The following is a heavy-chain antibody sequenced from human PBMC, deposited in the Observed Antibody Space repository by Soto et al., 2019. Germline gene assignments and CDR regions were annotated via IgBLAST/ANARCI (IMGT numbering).Heavy chain of an antibody. CDR1: GYTFTSHA. V-gene: IGHV1-3*04. J-gene: IGHJ4*02. D-gene: IGHD3-9*01. CDR3: ARGSSDWFPHFDF. Sequence: QVQLVQSGAEVKKPGASLTVSCKASGYTFTSHALHWVRQAPGQGLEWMGWINTGNGNTKYSQRFQGRVTIIRDTSATTVYMDLRSLKSEDTAVYYCARGSSDWFPHFDFWGQGTLVTVSS. CDR2: INTGNGNT.